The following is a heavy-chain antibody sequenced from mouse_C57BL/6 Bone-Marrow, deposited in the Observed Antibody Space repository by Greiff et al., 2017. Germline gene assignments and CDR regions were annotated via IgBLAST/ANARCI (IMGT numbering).Heavy chain of an antibody. CDR2: ISSGGSYT. CDR1: GFTFSSYG. D-gene: IGHD1-1*01. CDR3: ARQRSFFDY. J-gene: IGHJ2*01. V-gene: IGHV5-6*01. Sequence: EVMLVESGGDLVKPGGSLKLSCAASGFTFSSYGMSWVRQTPDKRLEWVATISSGGSYTYYPDSVKGRFTISRDNAKNTLYLQMSSLQSEDTAMYYCARQRSFFDYWGQGTTLTVSS.